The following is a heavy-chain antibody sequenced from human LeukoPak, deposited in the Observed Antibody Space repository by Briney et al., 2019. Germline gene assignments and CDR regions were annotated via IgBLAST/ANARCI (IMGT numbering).Heavy chain of an antibody. CDR2: IRGDASRL. CDR3: ARDRNYCSSDRCYDVFDI. CDR1: GFSIGPFW. V-gene: IGHV3-7*01. Sequence: GGSLRLSCVASGFSIGPFWMTWVRQAPGKGLEWVANIRGDASRLYYVDSVKGRFTISRDNAKNSLYLQMSNLRAEDTSVYYCARDRNYCSSDRCYDVFDIWGQGTMVTVSS. D-gene: IGHD1-7*01. J-gene: IGHJ3*02.